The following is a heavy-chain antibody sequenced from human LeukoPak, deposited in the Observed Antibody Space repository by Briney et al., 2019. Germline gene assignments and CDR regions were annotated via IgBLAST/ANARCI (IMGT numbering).Heavy chain of an antibody. CDR1: GFTFSDYY. CDR2: ISGSGGST. J-gene: IGHJ4*02. V-gene: IGHV3-23*01. Sequence: GGSLRLSCEASGFTFSDYYMTWVRQAPGKGLEWVSAISGSGGSTYYADSVKGRFTISRDNSKNTLYLQMNSLRAEDTAVYYCAKDYHSSSSHWGQGTLVTVSS. CDR3: AKDYHSSSSH. D-gene: IGHD6-13*01.